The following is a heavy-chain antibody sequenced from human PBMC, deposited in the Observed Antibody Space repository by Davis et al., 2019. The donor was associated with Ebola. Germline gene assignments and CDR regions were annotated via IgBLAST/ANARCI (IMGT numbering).Heavy chain of an antibody. J-gene: IGHJ4*02. Sequence: SETLSLTCAVYGGSLSNYYWSWSRQPPGKGLEWIGEIHPSGSSFYNPALQGRVTISLDTSNNQFSLKLTSVTAADTAMYFCARRDHYDASDYSGFFFDYWGQGTLVTVSS. D-gene: IGHD3-22*01. CDR1: GGSLSNYY. CDR2: IHPSGSS. V-gene: IGHV4-34*01. CDR3: ARRDHYDASDYSGFFFDY.